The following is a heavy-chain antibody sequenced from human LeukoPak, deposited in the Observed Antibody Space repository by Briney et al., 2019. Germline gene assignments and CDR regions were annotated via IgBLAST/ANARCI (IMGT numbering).Heavy chain of an antibody. CDR2: INPSGGST. CDR3: ARDPPGEKVGATVTDAFDI. Sequence: ASVKVSCKASGYTFTGYYMHWVRQAPGQGLEWMGIINPSGGSTSYAQKFQGRVTMTRDMSTSTVYMELSSLRSEDTAVYYCARDPPGEKVGATVTDAFDIWGQGTMVTVSS. CDR1: GYTFTGYY. J-gene: IGHJ3*02. V-gene: IGHV1-46*01. D-gene: IGHD1-26*01.